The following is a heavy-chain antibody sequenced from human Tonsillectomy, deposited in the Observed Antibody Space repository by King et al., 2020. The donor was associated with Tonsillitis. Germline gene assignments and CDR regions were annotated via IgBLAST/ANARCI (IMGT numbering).Heavy chain of an antibody. V-gene: IGHV1-69*04. CDR2: IIPILGIA. CDR3: ARGSALVDVVVTAIPFDY. J-gene: IGHJ4*02. D-gene: IGHD2-21*02. Sequence: QLVQSGAEVKKPGSSVKVSCKASGGTFSSYAISWVRQAPGQGLEWMGRIIPILGIANYAQKFQGRVTITADKSTSTAYMELSSLRSEDTAVYYCARGSALVDVVVTAIPFDYWGQGTLVTVSS. CDR1: GGTFSSYA.